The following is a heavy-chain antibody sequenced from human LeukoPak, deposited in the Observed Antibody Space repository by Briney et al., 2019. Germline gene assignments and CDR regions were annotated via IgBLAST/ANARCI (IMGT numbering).Heavy chain of an antibody. CDR2: IYPGDSDT. D-gene: IGHD6-19*01. Sequence: GESLKISCKGSGYSFTNYWIGWVRQMPGKGLEWMGIIYPGDSDTRYSPSFQGQVTISADKSISTAYLQWSSLKASDTAMYYCARLSPPRQWLVPGIDYWGQGTLVTVSS. CDR3: ARLSPPRQWLVPGIDY. CDR1: GYSFTNYW. J-gene: IGHJ4*02. V-gene: IGHV5-51*01.